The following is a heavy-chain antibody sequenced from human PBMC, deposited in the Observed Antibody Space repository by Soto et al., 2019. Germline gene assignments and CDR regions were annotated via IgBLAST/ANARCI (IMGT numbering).Heavy chain of an antibody. D-gene: IGHD6-13*01. CDR2: IKSKTDGGTT. Sequence: EVQLVESGGGLVKPGGSLRLSCAASGFTFSNAWMNWVRQAPGKGLEWVGRIKSKTDGGTTDYAAPVKGRFTIPRDDSKNTLYLQMNSLKTEDTAVYYCTTGRAAAGNYYYGMDVWGQGTTVTVSS. CDR1: GFTFSNAW. J-gene: IGHJ6*02. V-gene: IGHV3-15*07. CDR3: TTGRAAAGNYYYGMDV.